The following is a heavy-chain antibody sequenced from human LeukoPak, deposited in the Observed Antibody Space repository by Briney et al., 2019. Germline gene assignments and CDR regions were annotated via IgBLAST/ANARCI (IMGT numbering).Heavy chain of an antibody. CDR1: SEPFIGYY. D-gene: IGHD2-2*01. CDR3: ARRGFLGYCSSTSCQSVDWFDP. V-gene: IGHV4-34*01. J-gene: IGHJ5*02. Sequence: ASETLSLTCAVYSEPFIGYYWSWIRQPPGKGLEWIGEINHSGSTNYNPSLKSRVTISVDTSKNQFSLKLSSVTAADTAVYYCARRGFLGYCSSTSCQSVDWFDPWGQGTLVTVSS. CDR2: INHSGST.